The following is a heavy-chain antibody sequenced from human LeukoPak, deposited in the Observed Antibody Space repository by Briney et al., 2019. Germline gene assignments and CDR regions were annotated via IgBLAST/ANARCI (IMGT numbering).Heavy chain of an antibody. Sequence: SETLSLTCTVSGGSISSSSYYWGWIRQPPGKGLEWIGSIYYSGSTYYNPSLKSRVTISVDTSKNQFSLKLSSVTAADTAVYYCARVTDGSGSYGLYYFDYWGQGTLVTVSS. D-gene: IGHD3-10*01. CDR1: GGSISSSSYY. CDR3: ARVTDGSGSYGLYYFDY. V-gene: IGHV4-39*07. CDR2: IYYSGST. J-gene: IGHJ4*02.